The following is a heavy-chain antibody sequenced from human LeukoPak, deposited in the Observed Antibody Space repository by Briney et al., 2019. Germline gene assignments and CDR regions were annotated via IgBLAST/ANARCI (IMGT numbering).Heavy chain of an antibody. D-gene: IGHD1-1*01. CDR2: IRKDSSEL. J-gene: IGHJ4*02. V-gene: IGHV3-21*01. CDR3: AKDLQQLEAFDS. CDR1: GFTFSDCS. Sequence: GGSLRLSCVASGFTFSDCSLNWVRQAPGKGLEGLSSIRKDSSELFYADSVRGRFTISRDNAKNSLYLQMNSLRVEDTAVYYCAKDLQQLEAFDSWSQGTLVTVSS.